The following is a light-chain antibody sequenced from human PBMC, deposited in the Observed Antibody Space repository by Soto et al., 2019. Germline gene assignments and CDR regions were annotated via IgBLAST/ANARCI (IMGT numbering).Light chain of an antibody. CDR2: GAS. J-gene: IGKJ1*01. V-gene: IGKV3-20*01. CDR3: QQYGSSRWT. Sequence: EIVLTQSPATLSLSPVERATLSCRASQSVSSNLAWYQQKPGQAPRLLIYGASSRATGIPDRFSGSGSGTDFTLTISRLEPEDFAVYYCQQYGSSRWTFGQGTKVDIK. CDR1: QSVSSN.